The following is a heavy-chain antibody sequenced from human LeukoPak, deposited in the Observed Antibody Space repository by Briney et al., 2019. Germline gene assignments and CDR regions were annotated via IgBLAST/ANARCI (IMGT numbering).Heavy chain of an antibody. CDR3: ARDLERITMVRGVRDY. D-gene: IGHD3-10*01. CDR1: GYTFTSYG. CDR2: ISVYNGNT. J-gene: IGHJ4*02. V-gene: IGHV1-18*01. Sequence: GASVKVSCKASGYTFTSYGISWVRQAPGQGLEWMGWISVYNGNTNYAQKLQGRITMTTDTSTSTAYMELRSLRSDDTAVYYCARDLERITMVRGVRDYWGQGTLVTVSS.